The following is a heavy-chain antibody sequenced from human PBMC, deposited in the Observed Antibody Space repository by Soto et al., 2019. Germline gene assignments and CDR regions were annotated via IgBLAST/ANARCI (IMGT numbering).Heavy chain of an antibody. J-gene: IGHJ6*03. CDR3: IRGHQGSYWSDMDV. CDR2: ISSGGHAT. CDR1: GFPFNTYA. V-gene: IGHV3-23*01. D-gene: IGHD2-15*01. Sequence: EVQLLESGGGLLQPGGSLRLSCAASGFPFNTYAMSWVRQAPGKGPEWVSAISSGGHATFYTDSVKGRFTLSRDNSKNTLYLQMNSLRVEDTGVYFCIRGHQGSYWSDMDVWGKGTTVTVSS.